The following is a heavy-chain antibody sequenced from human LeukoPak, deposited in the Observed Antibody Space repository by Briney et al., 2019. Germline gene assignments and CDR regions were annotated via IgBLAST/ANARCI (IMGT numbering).Heavy chain of an antibody. J-gene: IGHJ4*02. CDR3: ARGGYYAASDI. Sequence: GGFLRLSCAASGLTFSSHAMHWVRQAPGKGLEYVSAIVSNGGNTYYADSVRSRFTISRDNSKDTVYLQMGSLRPEDTAVYYCARGGYYAASDIWGQGALVTVSS. D-gene: IGHD3-3*01. V-gene: IGHV3-64*02. CDR1: GLTFSSHA. CDR2: IVSNGGNT.